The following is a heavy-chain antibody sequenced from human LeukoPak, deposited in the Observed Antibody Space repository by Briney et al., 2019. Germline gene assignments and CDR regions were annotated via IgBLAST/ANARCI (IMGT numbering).Heavy chain of an antibody. CDR1: GFTFSSYA. CDR3: AKLPDAFDI. D-gene: IGHD1-1*01. CDR2: ISSNGGST. V-gene: IGHV3-64*01. Sequence: GGSLRLSCAASGFTFSSYAMHWVRQAPGEGLEYVSAISSNGGSTYYANSVKGRFTISRDNSKNTLYLQMNSLRAEDTAVYYCAKLPDAFDIWGQGAMVTVSS. J-gene: IGHJ3*02.